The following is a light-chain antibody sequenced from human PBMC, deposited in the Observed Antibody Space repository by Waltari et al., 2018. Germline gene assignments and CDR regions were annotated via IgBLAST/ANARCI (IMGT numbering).Light chain of an antibody. CDR1: QSVSSSY. CDR3: QQYGSSPLYT. J-gene: IGKJ2*01. V-gene: IGKV3-20*01. CDR2: GAS. Sequence: ELLLTQSPGPLSLSQGERAPLSSRASQSVSSSYLAWYQQKPGQAPRLLIYGASSRATGITDRFSGSGSATDFTITISRLEPEDFAVYYCQQYGSSPLYTFGQGTKLEI.